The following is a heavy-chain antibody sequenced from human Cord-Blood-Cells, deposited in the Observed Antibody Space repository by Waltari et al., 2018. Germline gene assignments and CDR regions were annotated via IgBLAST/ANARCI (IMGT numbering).Heavy chain of an antibody. Sequence: QVQLQQWGAGLLKPSETLPLTCAVYGGSFCGYYWSWIRQPPGKGLEWIGEINHSGSTNYNPSLKSRVTISVDTSKNQFSLKLSSVTAADTAVYYCARGERYWGQGTLVTVSS. D-gene: IGHD1-1*01. CDR1: GGSFCGYY. CDR3: ARGERY. J-gene: IGHJ4*02. V-gene: IGHV4-34*01. CDR2: INHSGST.